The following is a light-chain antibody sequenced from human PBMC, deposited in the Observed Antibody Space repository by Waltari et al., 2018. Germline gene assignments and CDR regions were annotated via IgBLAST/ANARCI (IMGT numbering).Light chain of an antibody. CDR2: RNT. Sequence: QSVLTQPPSASGTPGQRVTLSCSGSISNLGTNYADWYQQFPGTAPKLLIQRNTQRPSGVPDRFSGSKSGTSASLAISGLRSEDEADYYCASWDDSLSVGVFGGGTKLTVL. J-gene: IGLJ3*02. V-gene: IGLV1-47*01. CDR1: ISNLGTNY. CDR3: ASWDDSLSVGV.